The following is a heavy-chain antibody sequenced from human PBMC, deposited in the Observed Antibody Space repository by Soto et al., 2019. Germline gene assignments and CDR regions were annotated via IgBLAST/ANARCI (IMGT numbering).Heavy chain of an antibody. V-gene: IGHV1-18*01. CDR2: ISTYNGKT. CDR1: GYTFSTYP. Sequence: QVQLVQSGAEVKKPGASVKVSCKTSGYTFSTYPISWVRQAPGQGLEWVGWISTYNGKTNYGQKFQGRVTITTDTSTSTAYMDLRNLRSDDTAVYYGATDRVEAALGTFDQWGQGTLVTVSS. J-gene: IGHJ4*02. CDR3: ATDRVEAALGTFDQ. D-gene: IGHD6-13*01.